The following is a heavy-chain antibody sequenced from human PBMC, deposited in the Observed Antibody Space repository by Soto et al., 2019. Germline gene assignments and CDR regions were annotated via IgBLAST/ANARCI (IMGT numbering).Heavy chain of an antibody. CDR3: AGEEVGWYPGYSDL. D-gene: IGHD6-13*01. CDR2: IDYSGST. CDR1: GGSISSYY. V-gene: IGHV4-59*01. Sequence: QVQLQESGPGLVKPSETLSITCTVSGGSISSYYWSWIRQPPGKGLEWIGYIDYSGSTNYNPSLKSRVTISVDTSKNQFCLKMSSVTAADTAVYYCAGEEVGWYPGYSDLWGRGTLVTVSS. J-gene: IGHJ2*01.